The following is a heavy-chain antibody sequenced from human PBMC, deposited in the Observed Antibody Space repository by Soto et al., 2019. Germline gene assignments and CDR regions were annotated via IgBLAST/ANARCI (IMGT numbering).Heavy chain of an antibody. CDR2: ISAKNGDT. CDR3: ARDPPETPSDY. J-gene: IGHJ4*02. V-gene: IGHV1-18*01. CDR1: GYTFTDHG. Sequence: QVQLVQSGADVKKPGASVRVSCKASGYTFTDHGITWVRQAPGQGLEWMGWISAKNGDTNLAQKFRGRVTLTTDTSTGTAYMDLRSLTPDDTAVYYCARDPPETPSDYWGQGTLVTVSS.